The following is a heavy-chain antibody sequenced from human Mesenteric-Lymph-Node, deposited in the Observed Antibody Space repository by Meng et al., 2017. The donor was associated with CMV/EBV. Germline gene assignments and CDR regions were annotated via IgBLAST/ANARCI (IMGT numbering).Heavy chain of an antibody. CDR1: GFTFSSYG. V-gene: IGHV3-33*01. CDR2: IWYDGSNK. CDR3: ARSLGATLPDY. J-gene: IGHJ4*02. Sequence: GESLKISCAASGFTFSSYGMHWVRQAPGKGLEWVAVIWYDGSNKYYADSVKGRFTISRDNSKNTLYLQMNSLRAEDTAVYYCARSLGATLPDYWGQGTLVTVSS. D-gene: IGHD1-26*01.